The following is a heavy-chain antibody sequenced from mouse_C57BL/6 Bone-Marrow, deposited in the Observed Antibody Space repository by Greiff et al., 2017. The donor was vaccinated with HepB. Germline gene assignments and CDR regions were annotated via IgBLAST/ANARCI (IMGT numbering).Heavy chain of an antibody. J-gene: IGHJ1*03. CDR1: GFTFSDYG. CDR3: ARRDTTVGWYFDV. CDR2: ISSGSSTI. D-gene: IGHD1-1*01. V-gene: IGHV5-17*01. Sequence: EVNVVESGGGLVKPGGSLKLSCAASGFTFSDYGMHWVRQAPEKGLEWVAYISSGSSTIYYADTVKGRFTISRDNAKNTLFLQMTSLRSEDTAMYYCARRDTTVGWYFDVWGTGTTVTVSS.